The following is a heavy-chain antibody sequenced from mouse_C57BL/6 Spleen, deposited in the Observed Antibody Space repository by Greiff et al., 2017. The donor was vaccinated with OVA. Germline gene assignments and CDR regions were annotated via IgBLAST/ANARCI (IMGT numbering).Heavy chain of an antibody. V-gene: IGHV1-42*01. Sequence: VQLQQSGPELVKPGASVKISCKASGYSFTGYYMNWVKQSPEKSLEWIGEINPSTGGTTYNQKFKAKATLTVDKSSSTAYMQLKSLTSEDSAVYYCARWDDYDGAMDYWGQGTSVTVSS. D-gene: IGHD2-4*01. J-gene: IGHJ4*01. CDR2: INPSTGGT. CDR1: GYSFTGYY. CDR3: ARWDDYDGAMDY.